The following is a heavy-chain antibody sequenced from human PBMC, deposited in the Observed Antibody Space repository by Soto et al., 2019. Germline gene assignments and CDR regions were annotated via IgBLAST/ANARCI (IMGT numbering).Heavy chain of an antibody. CDR1: GFTFGSYA. CDR3: AKDHGGKGWWVYPMYWFDP. D-gene: IGHD2-15*01. V-gene: IGHV3-23*01. J-gene: IGHJ5*02. Sequence: PGVSLRLSCAASGFTFGSYAMSWVRQAPGKGLEWVSAISGSGGSTYYADSVKGRFTISRDNSKNTLYLQMNSLRAEDTAVYYCAKDHGGKGWWVYPMYWFDPWGQGTLVTVSS. CDR2: ISGSGGST.